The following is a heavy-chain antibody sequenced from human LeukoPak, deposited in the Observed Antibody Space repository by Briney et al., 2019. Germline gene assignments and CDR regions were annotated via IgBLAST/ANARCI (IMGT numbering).Heavy chain of an antibody. CDR3: AREGTHDTYYYDSSGPEAGWFDP. CDR1: GGSISSYY. V-gene: IGHV4-59*12. D-gene: IGHD3-22*01. Sequence: SETLSLTCTVSGGSISSYYWSWIRLPPGKGLEWIGYLSKSGNTNYSPSLKSRVTIFGDTSKNQFSLQLNSVTPEDTAVYYCAREGTHDTYYYDSSGPEAGWFDPWGQGTLVTVSS. J-gene: IGHJ5*02. CDR2: LSKSGNT.